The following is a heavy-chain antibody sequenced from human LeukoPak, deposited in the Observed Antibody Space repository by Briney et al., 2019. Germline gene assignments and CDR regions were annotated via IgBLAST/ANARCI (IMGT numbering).Heavy chain of an antibody. J-gene: IGHJ4*02. CDR1: GFTFSTYG. D-gene: IGHD5-12*01. CDR3: ARSDVDMAA. V-gene: IGHV3-30*03. Sequence: GGSLRLSCAASGFTFSTYGMHWVRQAPGKGLEWVAVISNDGSNKLYGDSVKGRFTISRDNSKNTLYLQMNSLRAEDTAVYYCARSDVDMAARGQGTLVTVSS. CDR2: ISNDGSNK.